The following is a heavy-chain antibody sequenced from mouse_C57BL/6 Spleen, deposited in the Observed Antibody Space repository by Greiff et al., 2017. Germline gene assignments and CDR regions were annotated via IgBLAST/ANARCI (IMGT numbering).Heavy chain of an antibody. V-gene: IGHV1-59*01. D-gene: IGHD1-1*01. CDR1: GYTFTSYW. CDR2: IDPSDSYT. CDR3: ARESSYVGFAY. Sequence: VKLQQPGAELVRPGTSVKLSCKASGYTFTSYWMHWVKQRPGQGLEWIGVIDPSDSYTNYNQKFKGKATLTVDTSSSTAYMQLSSLTSEDSAVYYCARESSYVGFAYWGQGTLVTVSA. J-gene: IGHJ3*01.